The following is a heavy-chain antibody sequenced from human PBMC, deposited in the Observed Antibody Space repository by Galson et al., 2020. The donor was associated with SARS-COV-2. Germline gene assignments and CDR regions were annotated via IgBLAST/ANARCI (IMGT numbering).Heavy chain of an antibody. J-gene: IGHJ4*02. V-gene: IGHV3-7*04. Sequence: QLGESLKISCAASGFTFSRNWMSWVRQAPGKGLEWVANIKQDGSQRYYVDSVKGRFTISRDNAGNSLYLQMSSLRVEDTAVYYCARDDNCSRDSCVGDFWGRGSLVTVSS. CDR3: ARDDNCSRDSCVGDF. CDR1: GFTFSRNW. CDR2: IKQDGSQR. D-gene: IGHD2-15*01.